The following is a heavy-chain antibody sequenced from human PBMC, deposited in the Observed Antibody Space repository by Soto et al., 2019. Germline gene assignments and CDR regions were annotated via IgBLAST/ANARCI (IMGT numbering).Heavy chain of an antibody. CDR3: ARLGWGPDYGDLTEWFDP. CDR2: IYPGDSDT. V-gene: IGHV5-51*01. D-gene: IGHD4-17*01. J-gene: IGHJ5*02. CDR1: GYSFTSYW. Sequence: EVELVQSGAEVKKPGESLKISCKGSGYSFTSYWIGWVRQMPGKGLEWMGIIYPGDSDTRYSPSFQGQVTISADKSISTAYLQWSSLKASDTAMYYCARLGWGPDYGDLTEWFDPWGQGTLVTVSS.